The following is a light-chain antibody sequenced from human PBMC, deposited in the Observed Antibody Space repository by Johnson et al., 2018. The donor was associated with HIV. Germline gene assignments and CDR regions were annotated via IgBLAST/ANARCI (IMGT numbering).Light chain of an antibody. CDR1: NSNFGNYY. J-gene: IGLJ1*01. V-gene: IGLV1-51*01. CDR3: GTWDTSLSAYV. CDR2: DNH. Sequence: QSVLTQPPSVSAAPGQKVTISCSGNNSNFGNYYLSWYQHLPGTAPNLLIYDNHKRPSGIPARIFGCKSGTSATLAITGLQAGDEAEYYCGTWDTSLSAYVFGTGTKVTVL.